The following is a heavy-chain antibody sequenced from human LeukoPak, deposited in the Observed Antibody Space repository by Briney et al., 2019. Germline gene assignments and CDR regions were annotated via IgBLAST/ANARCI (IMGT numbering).Heavy chain of an antibody. Sequence: SVKVSCKASGFTFTGYYIHWVRQAPGQGLEWMGRITPNSGDTNYAQKFQGRVTMTRDTSSTTAFMELSRLTSDDTAVYYCATEGRRDAFDVWGQGTMATVSS. J-gene: IGHJ3*01. V-gene: IGHV1-2*02. CDR1: GFTFTGYY. CDR2: ITPNSGDT. CDR3: ATEGRRDAFDV.